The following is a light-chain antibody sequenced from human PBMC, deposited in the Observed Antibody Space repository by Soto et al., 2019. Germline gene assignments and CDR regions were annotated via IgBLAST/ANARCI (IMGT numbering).Light chain of an antibody. V-gene: IGKV3-20*01. CDR1: HSVSSTY. Sequence: EIVLTQSPGTLSLSPGERATLSCRASHSVSSTYLTWYQQKPGQAPRLLIYGASSRATGIPDRFSGSGSGTDFTLTISRLEPEDFAVYYCQQYGRSRFTFGQGTKLEIK. CDR3: QQYGRSRFT. CDR2: GAS. J-gene: IGKJ2*01.